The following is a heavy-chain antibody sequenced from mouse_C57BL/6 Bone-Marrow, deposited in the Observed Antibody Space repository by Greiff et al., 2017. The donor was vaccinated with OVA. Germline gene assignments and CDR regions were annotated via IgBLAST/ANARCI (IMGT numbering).Heavy chain of an antibody. Sequence: DVKLQESGGGLVKPGGSLKLSCAASGFTFSDYGMHWVRQAPEKGLEWVAYISRGSSTIYYADTVKGRFTISSDNAKNNLFLQMTSLRSGDTAMYYCARHYCGSSHWYFDVWDRGTTVTVTS. D-gene: IGHD1-1*01. V-gene: IGHV5-17*01. CDR3: ARHYCGSSHWYFDV. CDR2: ISRGSSTI. CDR1: GFTFSDYG. J-gene: IGHJ1*03.